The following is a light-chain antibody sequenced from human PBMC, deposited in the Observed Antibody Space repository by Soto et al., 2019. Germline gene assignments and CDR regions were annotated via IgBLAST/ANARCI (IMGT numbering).Light chain of an antibody. J-gene: IGLJ1*01. CDR3: QSYDSSLSGYV. CDR1: SSNFGAGYD. V-gene: IGLV1-40*01. CDR2: GNN. Sequence: QSVLTQPPSVSGAPGQRVTISCTGSSSNFGAGYDVHWYQQVPGTAPKLLIYGNNNRPSGVPDRFSGSKSGTSASLAITGIQAEDAADYYCQSYDSSLSGYVFGTGTKLTVL.